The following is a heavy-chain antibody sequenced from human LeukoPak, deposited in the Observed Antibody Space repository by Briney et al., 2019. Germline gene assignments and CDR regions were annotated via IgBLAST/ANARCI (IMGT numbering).Heavy chain of an antibody. J-gene: IGHJ4*02. D-gene: IGHD6-6*01. Sequence: GGSLRLSCAASGFTFSDYYMSWIRQAPGEGLEWVSYISSSGSTIYYADSVKGRFTISRDNAKNSLYLRMNSLRAEDTAVYYCARVQYSSSYYFDYWGQGTLDTVSS. CDR1: GFTFSDYY. CDR3: ARVQYSSSYYFDY. CDR2: ISSSGSTI. V-gene: IGHV3-11*01.